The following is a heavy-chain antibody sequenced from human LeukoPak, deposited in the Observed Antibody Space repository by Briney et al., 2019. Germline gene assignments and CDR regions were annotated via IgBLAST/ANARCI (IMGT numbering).Heavy chain of an antibody. CDR2: IRNKANRYTT. V-gene: IGHV3-72*01. D-gene: IGHD1-26*01. CDR3: ARTSGSYSGGAFDI. J-gene: IGHJ3*02. CDR1: GFTFSDHY. Sequence: GGSLRLXCAASGFTFSDHYMDWVRQAPGKGLEWVGRIRNKANRYTTEYAASVKGRFTFSRDDSKNSLYLQMNSLKTEDTAMYYCARTSGSYSGGAFDIWGRGTMVTVSS.